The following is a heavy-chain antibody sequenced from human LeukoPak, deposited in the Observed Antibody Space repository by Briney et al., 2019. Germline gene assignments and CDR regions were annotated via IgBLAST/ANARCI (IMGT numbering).Heavy chain of an antibody. D-gene: IGHD5-18*01. J-gene: IGHJ4*02. CDR1: GFTFDDYA. CDR2: ISLNSGSI. CDR3: VKDHRIQLWLRFDY. Sequence: QSGGSLRLSCAASGFTFDDYAMHWVRQAPGKGLEWVSGISLNSGSIGYADSVKGRFTISRDNAKNSLYLQMNSLRAEDTAVYYCVKDHRIQLWLRFDYWGQGTLVTVSS. V-gene: IGHV3-9*01.